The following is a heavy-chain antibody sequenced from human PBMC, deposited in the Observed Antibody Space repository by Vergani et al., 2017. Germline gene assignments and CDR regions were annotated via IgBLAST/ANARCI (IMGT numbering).Heavy chain of an antibody. J-gene: IGHJ4*02. CDR1: GGSISSSTYS. Sequence: QLQLQESGPGLVKPSETLSLTCTVSGGSISSSTYSWGWIRQPPGKGLEWIGSIYYSGSTYCNPSLKSRVTISVDTSKNQFSLKLSSVTAADTAVYYCARQLQYHLFDYWGQGTLVTVSS. D-gene: IGHD4-11*01. CDR3: ARQLQYHLFDY. V-gene: IGHV4-39*01. CDR2: IYYSGST.